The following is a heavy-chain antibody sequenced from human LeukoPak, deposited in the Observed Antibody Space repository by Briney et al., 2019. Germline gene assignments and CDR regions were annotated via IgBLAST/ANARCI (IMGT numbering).Heavy chain of an antibody. V-gene: IGHV3-49*04. CDR2: IRSKTYGGTT. J-gene: IGHJ6*02. Sequence: PGRSLRLSCTVSGFTFGDHAMSWVRQAPGKGLEWVGFIRSKTYGGTTEYAASVKGRFIISRDDSTSIAYLQMNSLKTGDTAVYYCTRGPIQLWLYHGMDVWGQGTTVTVSS. CDR1: GFTFGDHA. CDR3: TRGPIQLWLYHGMDV. D-gene: IGHD5-18*01.